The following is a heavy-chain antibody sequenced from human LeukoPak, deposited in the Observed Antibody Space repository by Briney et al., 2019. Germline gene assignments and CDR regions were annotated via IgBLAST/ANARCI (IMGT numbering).Heavy chain of an antibody. CDR2: INSDDGDT. CDR3: ARDRGGAGDFDY. J-gene: IGHJ4*02. CDR1: GYAVISYV. Sequence: ASVKGSCKASGYAVISYVIHWVRQTPGQRPEWMGWINSDDGDTKYSQKFQGRVTFTRDTSASTAYMEVSSLRSEDAAVYYCARDRGGAGDFDYWGQGTLVSASS. V-gene: IGHV1-3*04. D-gene: IGHD3-16*01.